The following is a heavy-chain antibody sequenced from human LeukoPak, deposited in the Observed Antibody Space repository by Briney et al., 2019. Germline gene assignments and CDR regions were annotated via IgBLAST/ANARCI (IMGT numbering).Heavy chain of an antibody. CDR3: ARGVYIAAAQYAY. V-gene: IGHV4-59*08. CDR1: GGSIRSYY. Sequence: SETLSLTCTVSGGSIRSYYWSWIRQPPGKGLEWIGYVYYSESANYNPSLKSRITISVDTSKNHFSLNLNSVTAADTAVYYCARGVYIAAAQYAYWGQGTLVTVSS. D-gene: IGHD6-13*01. J-gene: IGHJ4*02. CDR2: VYYSESA.